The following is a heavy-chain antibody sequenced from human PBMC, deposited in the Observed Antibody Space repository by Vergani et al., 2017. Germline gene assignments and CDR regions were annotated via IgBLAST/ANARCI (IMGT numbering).Heavy chain of an antibody. Sequence: QVQLVQSGAEVKKPGASVKVSCKASGYTFTSYGISWVRQAPGQGLEWMGWISAYNGNTNYAQKLQGRVTMPTDTPTSTAYMKLISLKSEDTAVYYCARVNSGCYHFDYWGQGTLVTVSS. V-gene: IGHV1-18*04. D-gene: IGHD1-26*01. CDR3: ARVNSGCYHFDY. CDR2: ISAYNGNT. CDR1: GYTFTSYG. J-gene: IGHJ4*02.